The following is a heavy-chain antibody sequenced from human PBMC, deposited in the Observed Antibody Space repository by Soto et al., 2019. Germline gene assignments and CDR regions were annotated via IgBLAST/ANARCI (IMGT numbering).Heavy chain of an antibody. V-gene: IGHV3-7*01. CDR2: IKQDGSEK. CDR3: AREYDILTGYYPLGYYYYMDV. Sequence: GGSLRLSCAASGFTFSSYWMSWVRQAPGKGLEWVANIKQDGSEKYYVDSVKGRFTISRDNAKNSLYLQMNSLRAEDTAVYYCAREYDILTGYYPLGYYYYMDVWGKGTTVTVSS. D-gene: IGHD3-9*01. J-gene: IGHJ6*03. CDR1: GFTFSSYW.